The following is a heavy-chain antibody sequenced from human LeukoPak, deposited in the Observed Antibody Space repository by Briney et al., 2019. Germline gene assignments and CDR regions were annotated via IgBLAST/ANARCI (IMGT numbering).Heavy chain of an antibody. CDR2: MNPNSGNT. CDR3: AINTIFGVVIQIFDY. J-gene: IGHJ4*02. Sequence: VASVKVSCKASGYTFTSYGISWVRQATGQGLEWMGWMNPNSGNTGYAQKFQGRVTMTRNTSISTAYMELSSLRSEDTAVYYCAINTIFGVVIQIFDYWGQGTLVTVSP. V-gene: IGHV1-8*02. D-gene: IGHD3-3*01. CDR1: GYTFTSYG.